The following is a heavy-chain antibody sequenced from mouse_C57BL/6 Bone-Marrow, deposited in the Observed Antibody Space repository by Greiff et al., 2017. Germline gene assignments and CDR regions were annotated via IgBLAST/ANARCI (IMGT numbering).Heavy chain of an antibody. J-gene: IGHJ2*01. Sequence: LVESGAELVRPGASVKLSCTASGFNIKDDYMHWVKQRPEQGLEWIGWIDPENGDTEYASKFQGKATITADTSSNTAYLQLSSLTSEDTAVYYCTNPVVADFDYWGQGTTLTVSS. CDR1: GFNIKDDY. CDR3: TNPVVADFDY. CDR2: IDPENGDT. V-gene: IGHV14-4*01. D-gene: IGHD1-1*01.